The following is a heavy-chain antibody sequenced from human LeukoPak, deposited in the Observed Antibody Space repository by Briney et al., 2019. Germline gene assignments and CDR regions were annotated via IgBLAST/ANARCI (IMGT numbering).Heavy chain of an antibody. J-gene: IGHJ3*01. Sequence: SETLSPTCTVSGGSVSSYYWSWIRRPPGRGLEWIAYLSHSGSSDSNPSLTSRVTTLVDTSKNQFSLKLTSVTAADTAVYYCARARYANDWYAFDYWGHGTMVTVSS. D-gene: IGHD3-9*01. CDR2: LSHSGSS. V-gene: IGHV4-59*02. CDR1: GGSVSSYY. CDR3: ARARYANDWYAFDY.